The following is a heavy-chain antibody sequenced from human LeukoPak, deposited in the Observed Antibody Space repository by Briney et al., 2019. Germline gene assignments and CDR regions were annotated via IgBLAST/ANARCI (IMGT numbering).Heavy chain of an antibody. Sequence: GGSLRLSCAASGFTFSSYSMNWVRQAPGKGLEWVSSISSSSSYIYYADSVKGRFTISRDNAKNSLYLQMNSLRAEDTAVYYCETATKDSSSWYYGMDVWGQGTTVTVSS. J-gene: IGHJ6*02. CDR1: GFTFSSYS. D-gene: IGHD6-13*01. CDR2: ISSSSSYI. V-gene: IGHV3-21*01. CDR3: ETATKDSSSWYYGMDV.